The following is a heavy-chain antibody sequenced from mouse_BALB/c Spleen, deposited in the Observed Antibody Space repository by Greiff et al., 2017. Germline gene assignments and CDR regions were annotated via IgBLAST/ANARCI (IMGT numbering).Heavy chain of an antibody. D-gene: IGHD2-4*01. CDR3: ARGRTMIYYYAMDY. V-gene: IGHV5-6-5*01. CDR2: ISSGGST. CDR1: GFTFSSYA. J-gene: IGHJ4*01. Sequence: EVHLVESGGGLVKPGGSLKLSCAASGFTFSSYAMSWVRQTPEKRLEWVASISSGGSTYYPDSVKGRFTISRDNARNILYLQMSSLRSEDTAMYYCARGRTMIYYYAMDYWGQGTSVTVSS.